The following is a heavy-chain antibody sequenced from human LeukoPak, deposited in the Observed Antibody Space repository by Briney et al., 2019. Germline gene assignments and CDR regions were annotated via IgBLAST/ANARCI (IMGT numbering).Heavy chain of an antibody. CDR1: RGTFSSYG. CDR3: ARGELGDSSGFSFFDY. J-gene: IGHJ4*02. D-gene: IGHD3-22*01. V-gene: IGHV1-69*05. Sequence: SVKVSCKASRGTFSSYGISWVRQAPGQGLERMGGVIAIFGRVKYGQKFQGRATITTDESTSTAYMELSSLTSEDTGVYYCARGELGDSSGFSFFDYWGQGTLVTVSS. CDR2: VIAIFGRV.